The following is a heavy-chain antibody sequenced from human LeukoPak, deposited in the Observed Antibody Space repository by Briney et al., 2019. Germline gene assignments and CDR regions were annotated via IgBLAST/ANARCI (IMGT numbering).Heavy chain of an antibody. V-gene: IGHV3-23*01. D-gene: IGHD4-17*01. Sequence: GGSLRLSCAASGFTFSSYAMSWVRQAPGKGLEWASAISGSGGSTYYADSVKGRFTISRDNSKNTLYLQMNSLRAEDTAVYYCAKVALRDFYGDYGGYYFDYWGQGTLVTVSS. J-gene: IGHJ4*02. CDR3: AKVALRDFYGDYGGYYFDY. CDR2: ISGSGGST. CDR1: GFTFSSYA.